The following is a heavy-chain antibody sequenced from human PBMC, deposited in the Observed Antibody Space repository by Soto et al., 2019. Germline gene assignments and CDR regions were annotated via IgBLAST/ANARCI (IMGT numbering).Heavy chain of an antibody. V-gene: IGHV3-21*01. Sequence: GGSLRLSCAASGFTFSSYSMNWVRQAPGKGLEWVSSISSSSSYIYYADSVKGRFTISRDNAKNSLYLQMNSLRAEDTAVYYCARGTVVVTAIWWDFDLWGRGTLVTVSS. CDR1: GFTFSSYS. CDR3: ARGTVVVTAIWWDFDL. J-gene: IGHJ2*01. CDR2: ISSSSSYI. D-gene: IGHD2-21*02.